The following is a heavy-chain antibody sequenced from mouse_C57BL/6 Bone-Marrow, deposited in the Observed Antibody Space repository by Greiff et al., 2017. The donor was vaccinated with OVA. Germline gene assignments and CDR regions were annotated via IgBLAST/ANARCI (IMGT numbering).Heavy chain of an antibody. D-gene: IGHD1-1*01. V-gene: IGHV1-69*01. CDR3: AREIVFITTEYFDD. J-gene: IGHJ2*01. Sequence: QVQLQQPGAELVMPGASVKLSCKASGYTFTSYWMHWVKQRPGQGLEWIGEIDPSDSYTNYNQKFKGKSTLTVDKSSSTAYMQLSSLTSEDSAVYYCAREIVFITTEYFDDWGQGTTLTVSS. CDR2: IDPSDSYT. CDR1: GYTFTSYW.